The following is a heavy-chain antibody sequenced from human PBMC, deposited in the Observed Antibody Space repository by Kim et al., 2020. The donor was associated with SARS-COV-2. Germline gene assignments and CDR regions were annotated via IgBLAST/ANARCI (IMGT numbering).Heavy chain of an antibody. J-gene: IGHJ5*02. D-gene: IGHD2-2*01. Sequence: GGSLRLSCAASGLTFSNYGMHWVRQAPGKGLEWVADISYDGTIQYYGDSVEGRFTISRDNSKNTLYLQKNSLRVEDTAVYYCAKGPIAVVPGGKMWLDPWGQGTLVTVSS. V-gene: IGHV3-30*18. CDR2: ISYDGTIQ. CDR1: GLTFSNYG. CDR3: AKGPIAVVPGGKMWLDP.